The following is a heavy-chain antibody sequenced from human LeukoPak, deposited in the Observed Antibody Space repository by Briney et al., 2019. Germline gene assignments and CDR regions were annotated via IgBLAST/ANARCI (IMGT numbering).Heavy chain of an antibody. V-gene: IGHV1-46*01. Sequence: GASVKVSCKASGYAFTSYYMHWVRQAPGQGLEWMGIINPSGGSTSYAQKFQGRVTMTRDTSTSTVYMELSSLRSEDTAVYCCARVGYSSGWFDYWGQGTLVTVSS. CDR3: ARVGYSSGWFDY. D-gene: IGHD6-19*01. CDR1: GYAFTSYY. CDR2: INPSGGST. J-gene: IGHJ4*02.